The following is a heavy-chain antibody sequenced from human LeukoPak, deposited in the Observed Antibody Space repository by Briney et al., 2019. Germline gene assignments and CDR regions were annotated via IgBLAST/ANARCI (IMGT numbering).Heavy chain of an antibody. CDR3: ARAPMVRGVTHYNWFDP. CDR2: ISAYNGNT. V-gene: IGHV1-18*04. J-gene: IGHJ5*02. D-gene: IGHD3-10*01. Sequence: ASVKVSCKASGYTFTSYGISCVRQAPGQGLEWMGWISAYNGNTNYAQKLQGRVTMTTDTSTSTAYMELRSLRSDDTAVYYCARAPMVRGVTHYNWFDPWGQGTLVTVSS. CDR1: GYTFTSYG.